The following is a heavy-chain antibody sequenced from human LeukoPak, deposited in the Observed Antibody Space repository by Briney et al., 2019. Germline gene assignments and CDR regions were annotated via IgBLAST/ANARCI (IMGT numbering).Heavy chain of an antibody. D-gene: IGHD1-26*01. Sequence: GGSLRLSCAASGFTFSDYYMSWLRQAPGKGLEWVSYISSSGSTIYYADSVKGRFTISRDNSKNTLYLQMNSLRAEDTAVYYCAKDLAWDGSYVSDAFDIWGQGTMVTVSS. V-gene: IGHV3-11*01. CDR3: AKDLAWDGSYVSDAFDI. J-gene: IGHJ3*02. CDR1: GFTFSDYY. CDR2: ISSSGSTI.